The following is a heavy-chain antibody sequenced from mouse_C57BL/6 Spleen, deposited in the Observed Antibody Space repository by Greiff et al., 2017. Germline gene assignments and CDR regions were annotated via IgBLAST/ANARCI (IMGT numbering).Heavy chain of an antibody. V-gene: IGHV14-4*01. Sequence: EVQLQQSGAELVRPGASVKLSCTASGFNIKDDYMHWVKQRPEQGLEWIGWIDPENGDTEYASKFQGKATITADTSSNTAYLQLSSLTSEDTAVYYCTTGYYYGSSFDFDYWGQGTTLTVSS. J-gene: IGHJ2*01. CDR1: GFNIKDDY. D-gene: IGHD1-1*01. CDR3: TTGYYYGSSFDFDY. CDR2: IDPENGDT.